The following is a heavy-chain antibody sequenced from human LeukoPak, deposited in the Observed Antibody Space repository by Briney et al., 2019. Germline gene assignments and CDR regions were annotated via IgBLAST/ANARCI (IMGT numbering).Heavy chain of an antibody. CDR2: IAYDGSRA. D-gene: IGHD1-14*01. Sequence: HPGGSLRLSCAGSGFTFGGYGMHWFRQTPGKGLEWVAVIAYDGSRAFYADFVKGRFTISRDNSKNTMSVQMDDLRAEDTAVYYCTRYNNDHFDYWGQGTLVTVSS. CDR1: GFTFGGYG. CDR3: TRYNNDHFDY. V-gene: IGHV3-33*01. J-gene: IGHJ4*02.